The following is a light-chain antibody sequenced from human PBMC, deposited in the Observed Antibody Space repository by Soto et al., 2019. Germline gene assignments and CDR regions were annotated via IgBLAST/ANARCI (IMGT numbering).Light chain of an antibody. CDR1: QSVLYSSNNKNY. Sequence: DIVMTQSPDSLAVSLGERATINCKSSQSVLYSSNNKNYLAWYQQKPGQPPKLLIYRASTRESGVPDRFSGSGSGTDFTLTISSLQAEDVAVYYCQQYYSSWTVGQGTKVEIK. V-gene: IGKV4-1*01. CDR2: RAS. CDR3: QQYYSSWT. J-gene: IGKJ1*01.